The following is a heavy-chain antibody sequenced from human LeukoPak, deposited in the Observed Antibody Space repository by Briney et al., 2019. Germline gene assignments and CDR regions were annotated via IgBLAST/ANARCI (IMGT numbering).Heavy chain of an antibody. V-gene: IGHV4-34*01. CDR2: INHSGST. Sequence: SETLSLTCAVYGGSFSGYYWSWIRQPPGKGLEWIGEINHSGSTNYNPSLKSRVTISVDTSKNQFSLKLSSVTAADTAVYYCARLYCSSTSCYFQRLSWFDPWGQGTLVTVSS. J-gene: IGHJ5*02. CDR3: ARLYCSSTSCYFQRLSWFDP. CDR1: GGSFSGYY. D-gene: IGHD2-2*01.